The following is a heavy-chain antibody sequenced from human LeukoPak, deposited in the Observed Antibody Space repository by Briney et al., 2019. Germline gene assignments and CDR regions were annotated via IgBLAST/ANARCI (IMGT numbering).Heavy chain of an antibody. J-gene: IGHJ4*02. CDR1: GFTFSSHW. V-gene: IGHV3-7*01. CDR3: ATPTAGTWHFDY. Sequence: GGSLRLSCAASGFTFSSHWMTWVRQAPGKGLEWVAKIKKDASDRYYVDSVKGRFTISRDNAKNSLYLQMNSLRAEDTAVYYCATPTAGTWHFDYWGQGTLVTVSS. CDR2: IKKDASDR. D-gene: IGHD1-1*01.